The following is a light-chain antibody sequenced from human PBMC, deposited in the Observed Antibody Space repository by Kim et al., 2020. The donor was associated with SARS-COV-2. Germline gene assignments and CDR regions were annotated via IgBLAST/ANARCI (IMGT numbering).Light chain of an antibody. Sequence: GQKVTISCSSISSYSGNNYVTWFQHFPATAPNLLIYDNNKRPSGIPDRFSGSKSGTSATLGITGLQTGDEADYYCGTWDSSLSAVVFGGGTQLTVL. CDR3: GTWDSSLSAVV. J-gene: IGLJ2*01. V-gene: IGLV1-51*01. CDR1: SSYSGNNY. CDR2: DNN.